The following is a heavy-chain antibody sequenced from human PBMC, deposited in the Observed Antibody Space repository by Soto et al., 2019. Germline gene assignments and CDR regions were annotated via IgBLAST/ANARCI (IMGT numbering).Heavy chain of an antibody. J-gene: IGHJ6*02. Sequence: PSETLSLTCAVSGGSISSGGYSWSWIRQPPGKGLEWIGYIYHSGSTYYNPSLKSRVTISVDRSKNQFSLKLSSVTAADTAVYYCAREHYGDYGYGMDVWGQGTTVTVSS. CDR3: AREHYGDYGYGMDV. V-gene: IGHV4-30-2*01. CDR2: IYHSGST. CDR1: GGSISSGGYS. D-gene: IGHD4-17*01.